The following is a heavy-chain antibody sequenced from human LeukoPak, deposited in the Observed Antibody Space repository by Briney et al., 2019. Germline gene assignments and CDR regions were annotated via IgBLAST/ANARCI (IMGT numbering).Heavy chain of an antibody. CDR3: ARARRVFIVGATDFDY. Sequence: SETLSLTCAVSGYSTSSGYYWGWIRQPPGKGLEWIGSIYHSGSTYYNPSLKSRVTISVDTSKNQFSLKLSSVTAADTAVYYCARARRVFIVGATDFDYWGQGTLVTVSS. D-gene: IGHD1-26*01. CDR2: IYHSGST. CDR1: GYSTSSGYY. J-gene: IGHJ4*02. V-gene: IGHV4-38-2*01.